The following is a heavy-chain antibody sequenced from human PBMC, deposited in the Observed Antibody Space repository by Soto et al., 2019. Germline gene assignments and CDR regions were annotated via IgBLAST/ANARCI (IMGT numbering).Heavy chain of an antibody. D-gene: IGHD4-17*01. Sequence: QVQLVQYGAEVKKPGASVKVSCKASGYTFTSNYMHWVRQAPGQGLEWMGIINPSGGSTSYAQKFQGRVTMTRDTSTSTVYMELSSLRSEDTAVYYCARDYGDYNFDYWGQGTLVTVSS. J-gene: IGHJ4*02. V-gene: IGHV1-46*03. CDR1: GYTFTSNY. CDR3: ARDYGDYNFDY. CDR2: INPSGGST.